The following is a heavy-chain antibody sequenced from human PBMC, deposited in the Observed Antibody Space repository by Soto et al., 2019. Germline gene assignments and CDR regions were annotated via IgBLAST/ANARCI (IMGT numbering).Heavy chain of an antibody. J-gene: IGHJ5*02. CDR3: ARDQLEGNWFDP. CDR1: GGSISIGGYS. CDR2: IYHSGST. D-gene: IGHD1-1*01. V-gene: IGHV4-30-2*01. Sequence: PSDTLSLTCAVSGGSISIGGYSWNWILQPPGKGLEWIGYIYHSGSTLYNPSLKSRVTISVDKSKNQFSLKLSSVTAADTAVYYCARDQLEGNWFDPWGQGTLVTVSS.